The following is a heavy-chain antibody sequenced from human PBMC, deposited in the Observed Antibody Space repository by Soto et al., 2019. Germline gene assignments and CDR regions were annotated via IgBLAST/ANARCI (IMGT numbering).Heavy chain of an antibody. D-gene: IGHD5-12*01. CDR3: VRMGFSGGGYLSYYYYGMDI. CDR1: GFTFSSYA. J-gene: IGHJ6*02. Sequence: PGGSLRLSCAASGFTFSSYAMHWVRQAPGKGLEWVAVISYDGSNKYYADSVKGQVTISADKSISTAYLQWSSLRASGTAMYYCVRMGFSGGGYLSYYYYGMDIWGQGTTVTVSS. V-gene: IGHV3-30-3*01. CDR2: ISYDGSNK.